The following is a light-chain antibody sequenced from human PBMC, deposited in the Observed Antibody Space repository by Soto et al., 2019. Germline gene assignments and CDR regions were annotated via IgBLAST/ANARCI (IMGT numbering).Light chain of an antibody. Sequence: EIVLTQSPGTLSLSAGARATLSCRASQSINSRYLAWYQQKPGQAPRLLIYGASSRATGIPDRFSGSGSGTDFTLTISRLEPEDFAVYYCQQFGSSPGFTFGPGTKVDIK. J-gene: IGKJ3*01. V-gene: IGKV3-20*01. CDR3: QQFGSSPGFT. CDR2: GAS. CDR1: QSINSRY.